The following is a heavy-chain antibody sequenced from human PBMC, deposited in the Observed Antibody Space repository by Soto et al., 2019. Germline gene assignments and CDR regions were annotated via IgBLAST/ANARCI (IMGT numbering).Heavy chain of an antibody. CDR3: ARGEIVGATSITELTDDY. J-gene: IGHJ4*02. CDR2: ISSSSSYT. V-gene: IGHV3-21*01. CDR1: GFTFSSYS. Sequence: PGGSLRLSCAASGFTFSSYSMNWVRQAPGKGLEWVSSISSSSSYTYYADSVKGRFTISRDNAKNSLYLQMNSLRAEDTAVYYCARGEIVGATSITELTDDYWGQGTLVTVSS. D-gene: IGHD1-26*01.